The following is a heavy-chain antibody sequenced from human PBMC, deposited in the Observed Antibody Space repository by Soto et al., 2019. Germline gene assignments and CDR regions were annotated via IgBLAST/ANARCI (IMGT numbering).Heavy chain of an antibody. CDR3: AKDDKGYSYGYGDIDY. CDR1: GFTFSSYA. D-gene: IGHD5-18*01. Sequence: GGSLRLSCAASGFTFSSYAMSWVRQAPGKGLEWVSAISGSGGSTYYADSVKGRFTISRDNSKNTLYLQMNSLRAEDTAVYYCAKDDKGYSYGYGDIDYWGQGTLVTVSS. V-gene: IGHV3-23*01. CDR2: ISGSGGST. J-gene: IGHJ4*02.